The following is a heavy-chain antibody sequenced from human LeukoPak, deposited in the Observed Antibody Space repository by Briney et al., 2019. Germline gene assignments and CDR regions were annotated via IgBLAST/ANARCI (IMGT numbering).Heavy chain of an antibody. Sequence: GGSLRLSCVASGFTFSIYAMSWVRQAPGKRLEWVSAISGSGDNTYYADSVKGRFTISRDNSKNTLYLQMNSLRAEDTAVYYCANWLAARPGTFDYWGRGTLVTVSS. D-gene: IGHD6-6*01. J-gene: IGHJ4*02. CDR2: ISGSGDNT. CDR1: GFTFSIYA. CDR3: ANWLAARPGTFDY. V-gene: IGHV3-23*01.